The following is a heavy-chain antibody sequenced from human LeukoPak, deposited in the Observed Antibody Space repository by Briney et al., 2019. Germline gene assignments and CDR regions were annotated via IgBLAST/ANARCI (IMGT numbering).Heavy chain of an antibody. Sequence: GALVKVSCKASGGTFSSYAISWVRQAPGQGLEWMGGIIPIFGTANYAQKFQGRVTITTDESTSTAYMELSSLRSEDTAVYYCAGRHSMGGYSYGLGGYWGQGTLVTVSS. CDR2: IIPIFGTA. D-gene: IGHD5-18*01. CDR1: GGTFSSYA. V-gene: IGHV1-69*05. CDR3: AGRHSMGGYSYGLGGY. J-gene: IGHJ4*02.